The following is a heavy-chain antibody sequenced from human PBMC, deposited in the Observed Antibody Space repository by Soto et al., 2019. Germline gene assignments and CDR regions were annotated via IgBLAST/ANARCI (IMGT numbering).Heavy chain of an antibody. CDR1: GGSISSSSCY. CDR2: IYDSGST. Sequence: PSETLSLTCTVAGGSISSSSCYWGWIRQPPGKGLEWIGSIYDSGSTYYNPSLKSRVTISVDTSKNQFSLKLSSVTAADTAVYYCARSRGYCSSTSCHPLNNWFAPWGQGTLVIVSS. D-gene: IGHD2-2*01. CDR3: ARSRGYCSSTSCHPLNNWFAP. J-gene: IGHJ5*02. V-gene: IGHV4-39*01.